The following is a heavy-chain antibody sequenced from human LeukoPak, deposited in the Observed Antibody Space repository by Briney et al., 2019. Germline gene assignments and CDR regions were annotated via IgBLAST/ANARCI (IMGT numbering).Heavy chain of an antibody. CDR2: IRTSGTNT. D-gene: IGHD1-7*01. CDR1: GFTFSSFS. V-gene: IGHV3-48*04. CDR3: ARMNYVSSGWGAPFDY. Sequence: GGSLRLSCAASGFTFSSFSMNWVRQAPGKGLEWVSYIRTSGTNTDYTGSVKGRFTISRDNAKNSLYLQMNSLRAEDTAVYYCARMNYVSSGWGAPFDYWGQGTLVTVSS. J-gene: IGHJ4*02.